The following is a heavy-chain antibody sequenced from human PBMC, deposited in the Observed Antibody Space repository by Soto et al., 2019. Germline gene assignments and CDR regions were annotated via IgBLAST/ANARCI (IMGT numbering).Heavy chain of an antibody. CDR3: ARKGYYPSGRINLFDS. CDR1: VHSINSDYY. V-gene: IGHV4-38-2*02. Sequence: PSETLSLTCTVAVHSINSDYYWGWIRQPPGKGLEWIGSIYPGGGTYYNPSLKSRVTISIDTSKNQFSLRLTSVTAADTAMYYCARKGYYPSGRINLFDSWGQGTLVTVS. CDR2: IYPGGGT. J-gene: IGHJ4*02. D-gene: IGHD3-10*01.